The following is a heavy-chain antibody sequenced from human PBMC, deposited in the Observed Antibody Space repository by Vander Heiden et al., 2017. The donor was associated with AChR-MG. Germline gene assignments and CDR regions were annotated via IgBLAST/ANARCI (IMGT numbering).Heavy chain of an antibody. CDR1: GDSMSSSAYY. CDR2: VYYSGFT. J-gene: IGHJ4*02. V-gene: IGHV4-39*02. D-gene: IGHD2-8*01. CDR3: ARSQSVGMVAPFDH. Sequence: QLQLQESGPGLVEPSETLSLTCSVSGDSMSSSAYYWGWIRQSPGKGPEWIGSVYYSGFTFYNPSLKSRVTISIDTSKNHFSLKMKSVTAADTALYYCARSQSVGMVAPFDHWGQGALVTVSS.